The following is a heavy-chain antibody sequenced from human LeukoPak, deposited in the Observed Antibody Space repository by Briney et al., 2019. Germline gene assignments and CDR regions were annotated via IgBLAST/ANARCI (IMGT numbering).Heavy chain of an antibody. J-gene: IGHJ4*02. V-gene: IGHV3-48*02. D-gene: IGHD2-15*01. CDR1: GFTFTSYS. Sequence: GGSLRLSCAASGFTFTSYSINWVRQAPGKGLEWVSYIDGSGSIIYYADSVKGRFTISRDNAKNSLYLQMNSLRDEDTALYYCARDKAIAATVFDYWGLGILVTVSS. CDR2: IDGSGSII. CDR3: ARDKAIAATVFDY.